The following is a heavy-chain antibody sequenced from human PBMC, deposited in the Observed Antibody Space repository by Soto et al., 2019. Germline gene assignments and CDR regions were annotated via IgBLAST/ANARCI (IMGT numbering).Heavy chain of an antibody. CDR1: GGSISSYY. CDR2: IYYSGNT. CDR3: ARDLYSHGQGLIA. J-gene: IGHJ5*02. V-gene: IGHV4-59*12. Sequence: SETLSLTCTVSGGSISSYYWSWIRQPPGKGLEWIGCIYYSGNTYYNPSLKSRFSISVDTSKNQFSLKLSSVTAADTAVYYCARDLYSHGQGLIAWGQGTRVTVSS. D-gene: IGHD3-16*01.